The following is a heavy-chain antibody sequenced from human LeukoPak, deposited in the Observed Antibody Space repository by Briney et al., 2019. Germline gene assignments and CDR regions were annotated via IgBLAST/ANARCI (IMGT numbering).Heavy chain of an antibody. CDR3: ARDIRGYCSSTSCRNWFDP. Sequence: SETLSLTCTVSGGSISSHYWSWLRQPPGKGLEWVGYIYYSGSTNYNPSLKSRVTISVDTSKTQFSLKLSSVTAADTAVYYCARDIRGYCSSTSCRNWFDPWGQGTLVTVSS. CDR1: GGSISSHY. CDR2: IYYSGST. D-gene: IGHD2-2*01. V-gene: IGHV4-59*11. J-gene: IGHJ5*02.